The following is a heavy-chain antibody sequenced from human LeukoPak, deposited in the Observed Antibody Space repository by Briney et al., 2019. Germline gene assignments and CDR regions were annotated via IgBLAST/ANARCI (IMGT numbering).Heavy chain of an antibody. J-gene: IGHJ4*02. Sequence: ASVKVSCKVSGYTLTELSMHWVRQAPGEGLEWMGGFDPEDGETIYAQKFQGRVTMTEDTSTDTAYMELSSLRSEDTAVYYCATGVVPAATLDYWGQGTLVTVSS. CDR3: ATGVVPAATLDY. D-gene: IGHD2-2*01. CDR2: FDPEDGET. V-gene: IGHV1-24*01. CDR1: GYTLTELS.